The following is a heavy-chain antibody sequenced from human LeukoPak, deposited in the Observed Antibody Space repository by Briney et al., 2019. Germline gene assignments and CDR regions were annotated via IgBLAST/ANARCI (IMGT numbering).Heavy chain of an antibody. J-gene: IGHJ4*02. V-gene: IGHV3-21*01. CDR2: ISSSGSYI. CDR3: ATDPGPVDTAMAPGGY. CDR1: GFTFSSYS. D-gene: IGHD5-18*01. Sequence: PGGSLRLSCAASGFTFSSYSMNWVRQAPGKGLEWVSSISSSGSYIYYAESVKGRFTISRDNAKNSLYLQMNSLRAEDTAVYYCATDPGPVDTAMAPGGYWGQGTLVTVSS.